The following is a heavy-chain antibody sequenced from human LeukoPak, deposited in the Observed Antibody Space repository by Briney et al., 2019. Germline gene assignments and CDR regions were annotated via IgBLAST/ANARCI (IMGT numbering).Heavy chain of an antibody. CDR2: INTNTGNP. Sequence: ASVKVSCKASGYTFTSYAMNWVRQAPGPGLERMGWINTNTGNPTYAQGFTGRFVFSLDTSVSTAYLQISSLKAEDTAVYYCAREKNSSWYFPQLRGFGPWGQGTLVTVSS. J-gene: IGHJ5*02. V-gene: IGHV7-4-1*02. CDR1: GYTFTSYA. D-gene: IGHD6-13*01. CDR3: AREKNSSWYFPQLRGFGP.